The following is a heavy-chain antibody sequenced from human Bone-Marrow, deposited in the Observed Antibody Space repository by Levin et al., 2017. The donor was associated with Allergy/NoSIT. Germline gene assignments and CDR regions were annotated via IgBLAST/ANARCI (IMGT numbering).Heavy chain of an antibody. CDR3: ARDSYYGSGPYYEYYFDS. V-gene: IGHV4-39*07. Sequence: SQTLSLTCTVSGGSIYNSPYFWAWIRQPPGKGLEWIGSIYYTERSFYNPSLTSRVSISVDTSTNQFSLKLISVTAADRAIYYCARDSYYGSGPYYEYYFDSWGQGTLVTVSS. J-gene: IGHJ4*02. CDR2: IYYTERS. D-gene: IGHD3-10*01. CDR1: GGSIYNSPYF.